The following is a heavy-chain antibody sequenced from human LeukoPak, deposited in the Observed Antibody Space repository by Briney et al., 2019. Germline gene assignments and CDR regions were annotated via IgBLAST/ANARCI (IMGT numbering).Heavy chain of an antibody. V-gene: IGHV1-18*01. Sequence: ASVKVSCKASGYTFTSYGIGWVRQAPGQGLEWMGWISAYNGNTNYAQKLQGRVTMTTETSTSTAYMELRSLRSDDTAVYYCAREYRSSWYEENWFDPWGQGTLVTVSS. CDR1: GYTFTSYG. D-gene: IGHD6-13*01. CDR3: AREYRSSWYEENWFDP. J-gene: IGHJ5*02. CDR2: ISAYNGNT.